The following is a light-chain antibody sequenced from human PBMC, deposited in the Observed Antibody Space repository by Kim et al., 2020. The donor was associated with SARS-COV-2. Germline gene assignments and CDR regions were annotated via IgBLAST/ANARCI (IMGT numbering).Light chain of an antibody. V-gene: IGKV3-15*01. CDR3: QQYNNWIT. CDR1: QSVSSN. CDR2: GAS. Sequence: EIVMTQSPATLSVSPGERATLSCRASQSVSSNLAWYQQKPGQAPRLLIYGASTRATGIPARFSGSGSGTEFTLTISSLQSEDFAVYYCQQYNNWITVGQATRLEIK. J-gene: IGKJ5*01.